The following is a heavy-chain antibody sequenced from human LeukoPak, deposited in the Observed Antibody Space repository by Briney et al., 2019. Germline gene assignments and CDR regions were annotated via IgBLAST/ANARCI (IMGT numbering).Heavy chain of an antibody. CDR1: VFTFSSYS. CDR3: ARDFCCGGSCYGAFDI. J-gene: IGHJ3*02. V-gene: IGHV3-21*01. D-gene: IGHD2-15*01. Sequence: GGSLRLSCAPSVFTFSSYSMNWVRQAPGKGLKWVSSISSSSSYIYYADSVKGRFTISRDNAKNSLYLQMNSLRAEDTAVYYCARDFCCGGSCYGAFDIWGQGTMVTVSS. CDR2: ISSSSSYI.